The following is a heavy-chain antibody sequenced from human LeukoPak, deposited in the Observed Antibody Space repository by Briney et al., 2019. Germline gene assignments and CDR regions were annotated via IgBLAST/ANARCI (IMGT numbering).Heavy chain of an antibody. J-gene: IGHJ4*02. D-gene: IGHD6-19*01. V-gene: IGHV4-59*08. CDR3: ARADRYSSGWFTFGY. Sequence: RPSETLSLTCSVSGGSINPYYWNWIRQPPGKGLEWIGYVYYTGRTYYNPSLKSRLIISVDTSKNQFSLKLTSVTAADTAVYYCARADRYSSGWFTFGYWGQGTLVTVSS. CDR1: GGSINPYY. CDR2: VYYTGRT.